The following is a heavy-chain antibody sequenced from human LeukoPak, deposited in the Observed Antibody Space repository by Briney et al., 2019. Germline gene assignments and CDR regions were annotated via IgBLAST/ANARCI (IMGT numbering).Heavy chain of an antibody. D-gene: IGHD3-22*01. CDR3: ARKTSSGPFDS. CDR1: GFTFSNYY. Sequence: GGSLRLSCAASGFTFSNYYMSWIRQAPGKGLEWVSYISNTGSSTYNADSVKGRFTISRDNAKNSLYLQMNSLRPEDTAVYYCARKTSSGPFDSWGQGTLVTVSS. V-gene: IGHV3-11*01. J-gene: IGHJ5*01. CDR2: ISNTGSST.